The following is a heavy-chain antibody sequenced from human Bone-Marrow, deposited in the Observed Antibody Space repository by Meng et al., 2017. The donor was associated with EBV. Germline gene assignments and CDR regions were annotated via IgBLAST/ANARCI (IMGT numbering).Heavy chain of an antibody. J-gene: IGHJ4*02. Sequence: QMTLWKFGPPLVRPTQTLTLPCTFSGFSLSTRGVGVGWIRQPPGKALEWLAVIYWDDDKRYSPSLKSRLTITKDTSKKQVVLTMTNMDPVDAATYYCAHLIAARPFDYWGQGTLVTVSS. CDR1: GFSLSTRGVG. V-gene: IGHV2-5*02. CDR2: IYWDDDK. D-gene: IGHD6-6*01. CDR3: AHLIAARPFDY.